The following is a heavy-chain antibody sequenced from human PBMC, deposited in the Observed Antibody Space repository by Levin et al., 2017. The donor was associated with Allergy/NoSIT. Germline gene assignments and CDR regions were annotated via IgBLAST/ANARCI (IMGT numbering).Heavy chain of an antibody. D-gene: IGHD3-9*01. CDR2: IYTDGST. CDR3: ARGRPGYYFDY. Sequence: QAGGSLRLSCAASGFTVSSNYMSWVRQAPGKGLEWVSVIYTDGSTSYADSVKGRFTVSRDNSKNTLYIQMDSLRADDTAVYYCARGRPGYYFDYWGQGTLVTVSS. J-gene: IGHJ4*02. CDR1: GFTVSSNY. V-gene: IGHV3-66*01.